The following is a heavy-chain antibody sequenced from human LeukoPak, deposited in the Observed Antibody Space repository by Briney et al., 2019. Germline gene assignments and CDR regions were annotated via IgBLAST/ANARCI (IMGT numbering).Heavy chain of an antibody. CDR1: GYSFTSYW. Sequence: GESLKISCKGSGYSFTSYWIGWVCQMPGKGLEWMGIIYPGDSDTRYSPSFQGQVTISADKSISTAYLQWSSLKASDTAMYYCARQNGVATDPPFFDYWGQGTLVTVSS. CDR2: IYPGDSDT. V-gene: IGHV5-51*01. D-gene: IGHD5-12*01. CDR3: ARQNGVATDPPFFDY. J-gene: IGHJ4*02.